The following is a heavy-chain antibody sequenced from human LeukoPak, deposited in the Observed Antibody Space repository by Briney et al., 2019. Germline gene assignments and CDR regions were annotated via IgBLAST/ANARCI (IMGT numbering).Heavy chain of an antibody. J-gene: IGHJ5*02. CDR2: ISYDGSNK. D-gene: IGHD1-1*01. CDR3: ARDRYKAIYNWFDP. V-gene: IGHV3-30-3*01. Sequence: PGRSLRLSCAASGFTFSSYAMHWVRQAPGKGLEWVALISYDGSNKYYADSVKGRFTISRDNSKNTLYLQMNSLRAEDTAVYYCARDRYKAIYNWFDPWGQGTLVTVSS. CDR1: GFTFSSYA.